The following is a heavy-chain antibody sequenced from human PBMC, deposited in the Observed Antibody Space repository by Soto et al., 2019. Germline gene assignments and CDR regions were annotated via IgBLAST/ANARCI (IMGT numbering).Heavy chain of an antibody. CDR3: ANSYGDYEVYYFDY. V-gene: IGHV3-23*01. D-gene: IGHD4-17*01. CDR1: GFTFSSYA. J-gene: IGHJ4*02. Sequence: EVQLLESGGGLVQPGGSLRLSCAASGFTFSSYAMSWVRQAPGKGLEWVSAISGSGGSTYYADSVKGRFTISRDNSKNTLYLQMDSLRAEDTAVYYCANSYGDYEVYYFDYWGQGTLVTVSS. CDR2: ISGSGGST.